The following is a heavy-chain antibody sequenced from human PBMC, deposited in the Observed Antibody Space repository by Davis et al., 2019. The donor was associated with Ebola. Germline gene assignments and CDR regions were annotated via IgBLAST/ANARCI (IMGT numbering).Heavy chain of an antibody. V-gene: IGHV4-34*01. CDR1: GGSFSGYY. CDR3: ARVLSGYYYYYMDV. D-gene: IGHD6-19*01. CDR2: INHRGST. J-gene: IGHJ6*03. Sequence: SQTLSLTYAVYGGSFSGYYWSWIRQPPGKGLEWIGEINHRGSTNYNPSLKSRVTISVDTSKNQFSLKLSSVTAADTAVYYCARVLSGYYYYYMDVWGKGTTVTVSS.